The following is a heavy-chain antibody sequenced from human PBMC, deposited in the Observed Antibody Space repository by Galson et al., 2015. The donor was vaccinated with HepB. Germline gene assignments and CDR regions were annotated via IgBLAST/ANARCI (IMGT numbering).Heavy chain of an antibody. CDR2: IKQDGSEK. J-gene: IGHJ6*02. D-gene: IGHD2-8*01. Sequence: SLRLSCAASGFTFSSYWMSWVRQAPGKGLEWVANIKQDGSEKYYVDSVKGRFTISRDNAKNSLYLQMNSLRAEDTAVYYCARDGLGAVMDYYYGMDVWGQGTTVTVSS. V-gene: IGHV3-7*03. CDR1: GFTFSSYW. CDR3: ARDGLGAVMDYYYGMDV.